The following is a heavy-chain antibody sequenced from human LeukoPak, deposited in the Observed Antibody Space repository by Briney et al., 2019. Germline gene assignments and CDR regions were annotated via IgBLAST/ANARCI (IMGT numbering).Heavy chain of an antibody. Sequence: ASVKVSCEASGYTFTGYYMQWVRQAPGQGLEWMGWINPNSGGTNYAQKFQGRVTMTRDTSISTAYMELSRLSSDDTAVCYCASSPRGGFDYWGQGTLVTVSS. CDR2: INPNSGGT. D-gene: IGHD3-16*01. CDR3: ASSPRGGFDY. CDR1: GYTFTGYY. J-gene: IGHJ4*02. V-gene: IGHV1-2*02.